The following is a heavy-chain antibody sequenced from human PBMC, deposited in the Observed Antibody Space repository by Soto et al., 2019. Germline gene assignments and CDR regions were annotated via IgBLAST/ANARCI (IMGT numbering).Heavy chain of an antibody. D-gene: IGHD4-17*01. CDR1: GFTFSSYG. CDR2: IWYDGSNK. CDR3: AGTVTTWVSGAFDI. Sequence: QVQLVESGGGVVQPGRSLRLSCAASGFTFSSYGMHWVRQAPGKGLEWVAVIWYDGSNKYYADSVKGRFTISRDNSKNTLYLQMNSLRAEDTAVYYCAGTVTTWVSGAFDIWGQGTMVTVSS. J-gene: IGHJ3*02. V-gene: IGHV3-33*01.